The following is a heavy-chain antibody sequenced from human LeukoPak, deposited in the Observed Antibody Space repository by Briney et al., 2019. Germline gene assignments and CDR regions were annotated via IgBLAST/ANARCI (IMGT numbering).Heavy chain of an antibody. D-gene: IGHD5-24*01. CDR2: INHSGST. Sequence: SETLSLTCAVYGGSFSGYYWSWIRQSPGKGLEWIGEINHSGSTNYNSSLKSRVTISVDTSRKQFSLKLSSVTAADTAVYYCARGRDGYNFDYWGQGTLVTVSS. J-gene: IGHJ4*02. V-gene: IGHV4-34*01. CDR3: ARGRDGYNFDY. CDR1: GGSFSGYY.